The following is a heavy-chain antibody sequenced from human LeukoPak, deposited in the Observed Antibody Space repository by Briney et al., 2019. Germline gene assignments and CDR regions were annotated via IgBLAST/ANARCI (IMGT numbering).Heavy chain of an antibody. CDR3: ARFSSSWYVFDP. V-gene: IGHV4-31*03. Sequence: NPSETLSLTCTVSGGSISSGGYYWSWIRQHPGKGLEWIGYIYYSGSTYYNPSLKSRVTISVDTSKNQFSLKLSSVTAADTAVYYCARFSSSWYVFDPWGQGTLVTVSS. CDR2: IYYSGST. J-gene: IGHJ5*02. CDR1: GGSISSGGYY. D-gene: IGHD6-13*01.